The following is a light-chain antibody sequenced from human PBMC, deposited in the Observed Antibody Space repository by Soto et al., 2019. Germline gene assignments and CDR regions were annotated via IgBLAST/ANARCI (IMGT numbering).Light chain of an antibody. CDR1: QGIGRF. J-gene: IGKJ4*01. Sequence: DIPLTQSPSFLSASVGDRVTITCRASQGIGRFLVWYQQRPGEAPKLLIYAASTLQGGVPSRFSGSVSGTEFTLTISSLQPEDFATYYCQQLTTYPLTFGGGTKVEIK. V-gene: IGKV1-9*01. CDR2: AAS. CDR3: QQLTTYPLT.